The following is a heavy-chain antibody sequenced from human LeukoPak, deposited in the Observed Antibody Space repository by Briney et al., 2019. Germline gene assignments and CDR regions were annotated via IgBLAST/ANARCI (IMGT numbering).Heavy chain of an antibody. CDR1: GFTFSSYS. CDR2: ISSSSSYI. J-gene: IGHJ4*02. CDR3: ARDFGDLTFDY. D-gene: IGHD4-17*01. Sequence: GESLRLSCAASGFTFSSYSMNWVRQAPGKGLEWVSSISSSSSYIYYADSVKGRFTISRDNAKNSLYLQMNSLRAEDTAVYYCARDFGDLTFDYWGQGTLVTVPS. V-gene: IGHV3-21*01.